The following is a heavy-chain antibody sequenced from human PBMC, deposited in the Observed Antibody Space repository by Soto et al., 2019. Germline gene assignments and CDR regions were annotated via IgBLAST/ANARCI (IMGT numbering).Heavy chain of an antibody. D-gene: IGHD2-21*01. V-gene: IGHV3-23*01. CDR3: AKDRGYLWFTEIDP. CDR2: ISGSGGST. Sequence: PGGSLSLSCAASGFTFSSYAMSWVRQAPGEGLEWVSAISGSGGSTYYADSVKGRFTISRENSKNTLYLQMNSLRAEDTAVYYCAKDRGYLWFTEIDPWGQGTLVTVSS. J-gene: IGHJ5*02. CDR1: GFTFSSYA.